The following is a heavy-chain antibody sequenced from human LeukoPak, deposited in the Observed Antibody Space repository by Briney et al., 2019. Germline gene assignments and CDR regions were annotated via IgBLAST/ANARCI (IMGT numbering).Heavy chain of an antibody. CDR3: ARDPRNGPKIEAAGNNWFDP. V-gene: IGHV1-69*04. CDR1: GGTFSSYA. J-gene: IGHJ5*02. CDR2: IIPILGIA. Sequence: SVKVSCKASGGTFSSYAISWVRQAPGQGLEWMGRIIPILGIANYAQKFQGRVTITADKSTSTAYMELSSLRSEDTAVYYCARDPRNGPKIEAAGNNWFDPWGQGTLVTVSS. D-gene: IGHD6-13*01.